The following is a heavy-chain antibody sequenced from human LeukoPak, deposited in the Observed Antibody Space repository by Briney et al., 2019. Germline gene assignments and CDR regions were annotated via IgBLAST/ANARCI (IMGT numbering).Heavy chain of an antibody. CDR1: GGSISNYY. CDR3: AKDSTGIVGAITILDY. CDR2: IYYSGST. D-gene: IGHD1-26*01. J-gene: IGHJ4*02. Sequence: PSETLSLTCTVSGGSISNYYWSWIRQPPGKRLEWIRSIYYSGSTNYNPSLRSRVTISVDTSKNQFSLKLISVTAADTAVYYCAKDSTGIVGAITILDYWGQGTLVTVSS. V-gene: IGHV4-59*08.